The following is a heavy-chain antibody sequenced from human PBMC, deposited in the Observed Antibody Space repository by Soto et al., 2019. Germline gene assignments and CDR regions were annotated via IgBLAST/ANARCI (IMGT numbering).Heavy chain of an antibody. CDR1: GFTFSSYG. D-gene: IGHD3-16*01. J-gene: IGHJ4*02. CDR2: ISYDGSNK. Sequence: AGGSLRLSCAASGFTFSSYGMHWVRQAPGKGLEWVAVISYDGSNKYYADSVKGRFTISRDNSKNTLYLQMNSLRAEDTAVYYCAKALGGHSREDYWGQGTLVTVS. V-gene: IGHV3-30*18. CDR3: AKALGGHSREDY.